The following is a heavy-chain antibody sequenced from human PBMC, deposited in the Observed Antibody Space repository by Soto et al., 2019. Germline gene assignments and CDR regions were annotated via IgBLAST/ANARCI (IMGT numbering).Heavy chain of an antibody. J-gene: IGHJ4*02. Sequence: SVKVSCKASGATFSSYAISWVRQAPGQGLEWMGGIIPIFGTANYAQKFQGRVTITADESTSTAYMELSSLRSEDTAVYYCARGLIYGGKSPSGYWGQGTLVTVSS. V-gene: IGHV1-69*13. CDR3: ARGLIYGGKSPSGY. D-gene: IGHD4-17*01. CDR2: IIPIFGTA. CDR1: GATFSSYA.